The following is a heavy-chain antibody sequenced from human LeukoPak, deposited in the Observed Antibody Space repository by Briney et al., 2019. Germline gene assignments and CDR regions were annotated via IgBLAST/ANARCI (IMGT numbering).Heavy chain of an antibody. V-gene: IGHV1-2*02. CDR2: INPNSGGT. CDR1: GYTFTGYY. Sequence: GASVKVSCKASGYTFTGYYMHWVRQAPGQGLEWMGWINPNSGGTNYAQKFQGRVTMTRDTSISTASMELSRLRSDDTAVYYCARVPYSRSHYPFDYWGQGTLVTVSS. D-gene: IGHD6-13*01. CDR3: ARVPYSRSHYPFDY. J-gene: IGHJ4*02.